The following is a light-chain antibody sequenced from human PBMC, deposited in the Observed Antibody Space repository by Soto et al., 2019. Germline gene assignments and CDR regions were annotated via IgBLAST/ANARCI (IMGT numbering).Light chain of an antibody. CDR3: QKYNSAPLT. Sequence: DIQMTQSPSSLSASVGDRATITCRASQGISNTLAWYQQKPGKVPKPLIYTASTLQSGVPSRFSGSGFGTDFTLTITSLQPEDVATYYCQKYNSAPLTFGGGTKVEIK. J-gene: IGKJ4*01. V-gene: IGKV1-27*01. CDR1: QGISNT. CDR2: TAS.